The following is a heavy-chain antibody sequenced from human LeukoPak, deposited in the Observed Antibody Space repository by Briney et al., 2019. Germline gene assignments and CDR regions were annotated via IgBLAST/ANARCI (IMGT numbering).Heavy chain of an antibody. V-gene: IGHV1-69*04. CDR3: ARDYYDSSGYDLNWFDP. CDR1: GGTFSSYA. Sequence: SVKVSCKASGGTFSSYAISWVRQAPGQGLEWLGRTIPILGIANYAQKFQGRVTITADKSTSTAYMELSSLRSEDTAVYYCARDYYDSSGYDLNWFDPWGQGTLVTVSS. D-gene: IGHD3-22*01. J-gene: IGHJ5*02. CDR2: TIPILGIA.